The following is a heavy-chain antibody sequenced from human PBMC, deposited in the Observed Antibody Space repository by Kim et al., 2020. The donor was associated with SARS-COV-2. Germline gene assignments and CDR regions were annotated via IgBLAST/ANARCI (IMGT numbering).Heavy chain of an antibody. CDR1: GYTFTSYD. V-gene: IGHV1-8*01. J-gene: IGHJ4*02. CDR2: MNPNIGNA. CDR3: ARGVRTISNYDY. D-gene: IGHD3-9*01. Sequence: ASVKVSCKASGYTFTSYDLNWVRQATGQGLEWMGWMNPNIGNAGYAQKFQGRVTMTMDPSITTAYMELSSLRSKDTAVYYCARGVRTISNYDYWGQGTLVTVSS.